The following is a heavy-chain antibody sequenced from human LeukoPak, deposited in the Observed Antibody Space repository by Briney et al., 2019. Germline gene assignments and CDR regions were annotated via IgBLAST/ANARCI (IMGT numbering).Heavy chain of an antibody. CDR3: AKDLVTWASGNWYFDL. CDR2: MSATGSDI. D-gene: IGHD2-21*02. Sequence: QTGGSLRLSCAASGFTFRSYGMSWVRPAPGKGLQWVSTMSATGSDIHHADSVKGRFTISRDNSKNTLYLQMNSLRAEDTAVYYCAKDLVTWASGNWYFDLWGRGTLVTVSS. J-gene: IGHJ2*01. CDR1: GFTFRSYG. V-gene: IGHV3-23*01.